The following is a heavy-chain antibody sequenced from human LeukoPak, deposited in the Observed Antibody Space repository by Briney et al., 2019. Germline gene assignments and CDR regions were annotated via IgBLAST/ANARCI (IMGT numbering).Heavy chain of an antibody. V-gene: IGHV5-51*03. D-gene: IGHD4/OR15-4a*01. CDR3: GRTSGANAEFDY. CDR2: IYPGDSDT. Sequence: KPGESLKIPCKGSGYSLTTYWIGWVRQMPGKGLEWMGIIYPGDSDTRYSPSFQGQVTISADKSISTAYLQWSGLKAADTAIYYCGRTSGANAEFDYWGQGTLVTVSS. J-gene: IGHJ4*02. CDR1: GYSLTTYW.